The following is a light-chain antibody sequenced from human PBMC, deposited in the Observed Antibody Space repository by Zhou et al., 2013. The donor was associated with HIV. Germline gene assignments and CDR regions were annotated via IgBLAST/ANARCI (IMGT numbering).Light chain of an antibody. CDR1: QSISGY. V-gene: IGKV1-39*01. Sequence: DIQMTQSPSSLSASVGDTVTITCRASQSISGYLNWYQQKPGSAPKALIYAASKLRSGVPSRFRGSGSEVDFTLTITSLQPEDFATYYCQQSSITPFTFGPGTRVDVK. J-gene: IGKJ3*01. CDR3: QQSSITPFT. CDR2: AAS.